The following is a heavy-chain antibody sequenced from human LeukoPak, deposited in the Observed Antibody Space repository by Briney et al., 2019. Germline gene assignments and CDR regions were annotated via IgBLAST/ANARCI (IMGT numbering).Heavy chain of an antibody. D-gene: IGHD4-17*01. CDR2: TRNKANSYTT. J-gene: IGHJ3*02. CDR1: GFTFSDHY. CDR3: ARLADYVAFDI. Sequence: GGSPRLSCAASGFTFSDHYMDWVRQAPGKGLEWVGRTRNKANSYTTEYAASVKGRFTISGDDSKNSLYLQMNSLKTEDTAVYYCARLADYVAFDIWGQGTMVTVSS. V-gene: IGHV3-72*01.